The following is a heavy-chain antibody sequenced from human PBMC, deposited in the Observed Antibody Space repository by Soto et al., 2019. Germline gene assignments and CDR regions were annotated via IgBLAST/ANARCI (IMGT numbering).Heavy chain of an antibody. J-gene: IGHJ4*02. V-gene: IGHV4-61*01. CDR3: ARGDGMITFGGVIVHPFYY. D-gene: IGHD3-16*02. Sequence: SETLSLTCTVSGGSVSSGSYYWSWIRQPPGKGLEWIGYIYYSGSTNYNPSPKSRVTISVDTSKNQFSLKLSSVTAADTAVYYCARGDGMITFGGVIVHPFYYWGQGTLVTVSS. CDR2: IYYSGST. CDR1: GGSVSSGSYY.